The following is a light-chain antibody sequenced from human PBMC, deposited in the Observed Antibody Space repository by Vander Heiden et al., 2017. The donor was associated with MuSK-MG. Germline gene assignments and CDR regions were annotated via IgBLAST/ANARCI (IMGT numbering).Light chain of an antibody. V-gene: IGKV1-5*01. CDR3: QQYDTYWT. Sequence: DIQMTQSPSTLSASVGDRVIITCRASQTINRWVAWYQQKPGKAPKLLIYDASSLESGVPSRFSGSGSGTEFTLTISSLQPDDFATYYCQQYDTYWTFGQGTKVXIK. J-gene: IGKJ1*01. CDR1: QTINRW. CDR2: DAS.